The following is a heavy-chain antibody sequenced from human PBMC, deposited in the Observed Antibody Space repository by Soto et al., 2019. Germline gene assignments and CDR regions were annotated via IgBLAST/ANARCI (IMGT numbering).Heavy chain of an antibody. J-gene: IGHJ4*02. V-gene: IGHV4-59*01. D-gene: IGHD2-21*01. CDR1: GGSIKNYY. Sequence: PSETLSLTCSVSGGSIKNYYWSWIRQPPGKGLEWIGHISNTGSTTYNPSLKSRITISLDTSKNQFSLKLSSVTAADTAIYYCATQQAIGYFDYWGQGTLVTVSS. CDR3: ATQQAIGYFDY. CDR2: ISNTGST.